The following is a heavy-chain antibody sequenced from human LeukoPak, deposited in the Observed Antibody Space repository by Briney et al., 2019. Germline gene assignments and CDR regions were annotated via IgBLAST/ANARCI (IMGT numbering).Heavy chain of an antibody. CDR3: ARGSTHYYDRNDY. D-gene: IGHD3-22*01. Sequence: SVKVSCKASGYTFTSYDINWVRQAPGQGLEWMGGAVPIFGTTHYAQKFQGRVTITTDESTSTAYMELSSLRAEDTAVYYCARGSTHYYDRNDYWGQGTLVTVSS. V-gene: IGHV1-69*05. CDR1: GYTFTSYD. CDR2: AVPIFGTT. J-gene: IGHJ4*02.